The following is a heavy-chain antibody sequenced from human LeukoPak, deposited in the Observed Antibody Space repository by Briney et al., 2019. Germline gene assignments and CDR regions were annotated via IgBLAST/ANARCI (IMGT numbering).Heavy chain of an antibody. V-gene: IGHV4-39*07. CDR2: IYYSGST. CDR3: ARAYSSGWDALFDY. J-gene: IGHJ4*02. D-gene: IGHD6-19*01. CDR1: GGSISSNSYY. Sequence: PSETLSLTCAVSGGSISSNSYYWGWIRQPPGKGLEWIGSIYYSGSTYYNPSLKSRVTISVDTSKNQFSLKLSSVTAADTAVYYCARAYSSGWDALFDYWGQGTLVTVSS.